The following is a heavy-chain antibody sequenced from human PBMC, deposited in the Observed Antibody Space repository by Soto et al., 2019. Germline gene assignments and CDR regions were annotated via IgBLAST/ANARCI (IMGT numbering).Heavy chain of an antibody. Sequence: SETLCLTCTVSGGSISSYYWSWIRQPPGKGLEWIGYIYYSGSTNYNPSLKSRVTISVDTSKNQFSLKLSSVTAADTAVYYCARAKLEWATTADYYGMDVWGQGTKVTVSS. D-gene: IGHD4-4*01. CDR3: ARAKLEWATTADYYGMDV. CDR1: GGSISSYY. V-gene: IGHV4-59*01. CDR2: IYYSGST. J-gene: IGHJ6*02.